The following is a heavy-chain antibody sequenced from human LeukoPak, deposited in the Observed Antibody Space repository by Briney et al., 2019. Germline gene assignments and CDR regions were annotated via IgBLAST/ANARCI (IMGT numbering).Heavy chain of an antibody. CDR2: ISAYNGNT. V-gene: IGHV1-18*01. J-gene: IGHJ4*02. CDR1: GYTFTSYG. CDR3: ARLNCSGGSCYSKLRGLYYFDY. Sequence: ASVKVSCKASGYTFTSYGISWVRQAPGQGLEWMGWISAYNGNTNYAQKLQGRVTMTTDTSTSTAYMELSSLRSEDTAVYYCARLNCSGGSCYSKLRGLYYFDYWGQGTLVTVSS. D-gene: IGHD2-15*01.